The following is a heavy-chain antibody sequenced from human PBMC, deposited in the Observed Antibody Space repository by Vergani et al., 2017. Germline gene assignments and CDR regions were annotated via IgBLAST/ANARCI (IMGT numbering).Heavy chain of an antibody. Sequence: QVQLVESGGGVVQPGGSLRLSCAASGFTFNSYGMHWVRQAPGNGLEWVASIRSDESRRYYGDSMEGPFLISRDNSKNTLYLQMKSLRPEDTAVYYCAKEGGGYCSGGTCYPEYWGQGTLVIVSS. D-gene: IGHD2-15*01. CDR1: GFTFNSYG. J-gene: IGHJ4*02. V-gene: IGHV3-30*02. CDR2: IRSDESRR. CDR3: AKEGGGYCSGGTCYPEY.